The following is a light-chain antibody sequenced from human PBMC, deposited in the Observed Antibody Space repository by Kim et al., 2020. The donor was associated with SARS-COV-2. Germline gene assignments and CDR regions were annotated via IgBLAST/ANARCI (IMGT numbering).Light chain of an antibody. Sequence: QSVTISCTGTSSDVGNYKYVSWYQQYPGKAPKLMIYDVTNRPSGVSNRFSGSKSGNTASLTISGLQADDEADYYCSSYTGSSTVGVFGTGTKVTVL. CDR3: SSYTGSSTVGV. CDR2: DVT. J-gene: IGLJ1*01. V-gene: IGLV2-14*04. CDR1: SSDVGNYKY.